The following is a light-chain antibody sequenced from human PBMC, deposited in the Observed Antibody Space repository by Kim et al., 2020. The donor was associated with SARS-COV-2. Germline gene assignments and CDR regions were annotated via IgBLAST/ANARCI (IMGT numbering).Light chain of an antibody. CDR1: NIGSKA. V-gene: IGLV3-9*01. Sequence: MALGQTARITCGGSNIGSKAVHWYQQKPGQAPVMVISRNNNRPAGIPERFSGSNSGNTATLTISRAQVGDEADYYCQVWDSNTVVFGGGTKLTVL. J-gene: IGLJ3*02. CDR2: RNN. CDR3: QVWDSNTVV.